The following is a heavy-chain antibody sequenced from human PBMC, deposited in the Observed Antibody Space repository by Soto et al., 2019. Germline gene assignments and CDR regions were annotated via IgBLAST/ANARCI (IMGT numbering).Heavy chain of an antibody. D-gene: IGHD3-10*01. CDR3: AREKGGYYYSSGSYYTRAEYFQN. J-gene: IGHJ1*01. CDR2: IIPIFGTA. V-gene: IGHV1-69*13. Sequence: SVKVSCKASGGTFSSYAISWVRQAPGQGLEWMGGIIPIFGTANYAQKFQGRVTITADESTSTAYMELSSLRSEDTAVYYCAREKGGYYYSSGSYYTRAEYFQNWSQ. CDR1: GGTFSSYA.